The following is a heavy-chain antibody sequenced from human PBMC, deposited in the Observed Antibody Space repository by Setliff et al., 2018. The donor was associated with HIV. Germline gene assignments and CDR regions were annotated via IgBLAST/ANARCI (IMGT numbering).Heavy chain of an antibody. Sequence: ASVKVSCKASGYTFTAYYMHWVRQAPGQGLEWMGRINPNSGGTSHAQKFQGRVTITRNTSITTAYMELSSLRSEDTAIYYCARGRGPSRFDYWGQGTLVTVSS. CDR1: GYTFTAYY. J-gene: IGHJ4*01. CDR3: ARGRGPSRFDY. CDR2: INPNSGGT. V-gene: IGHV1-2*06.